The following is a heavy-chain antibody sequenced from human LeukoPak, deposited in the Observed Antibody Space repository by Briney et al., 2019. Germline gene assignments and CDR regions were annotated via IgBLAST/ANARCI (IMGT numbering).Heavy chain of an antibody. J-gene: IGHJ4*02. D-gene: IGHD3-22*01. CDR3: ARAPSGYYYFDY. CDR1: GGSISSYY. V-gene: IGHV4-59*12. Sequence: SETLSLTCTVSGGSISSYYWSWIRQPPGKGLEWIGYIYYSGSTNYNPSLKSRVTISVDRSKNQFSLKLSSVTAADTAVYYCARAPSGYYYFDYWGQGTLVTVSS. CDR2: IYYSGST.